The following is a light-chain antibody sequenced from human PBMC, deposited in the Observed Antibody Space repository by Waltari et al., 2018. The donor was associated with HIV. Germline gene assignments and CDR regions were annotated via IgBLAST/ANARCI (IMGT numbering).Light chain of an antibody. CDR3: AAWDDSLNGM. V-gene: IGLV1-44*01. CDR2: SND. Sequence: QSVLTQPPSVSGTPGQNVTIPCSGSSSNIGSNIVNWYQQLPGAAPKLLICSNDQRPSGVPDRFSGSKSGTSASLAISGLQSADEADYYCAAWDDSLNGMFGGGTRLTVL. CDR1: SSNIGSNI. J-gene: IGLJ3*02.